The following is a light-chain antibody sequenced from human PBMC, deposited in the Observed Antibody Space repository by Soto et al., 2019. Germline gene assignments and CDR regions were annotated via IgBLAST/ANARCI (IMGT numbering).Light chain of an antibody. CDR2: DAS. J-gene: IGKJ1*01. CDR3: HQYDNSPWT. CDR1: QSVSSY. Sequence: EILLTQSPGTLALSAGERATLSCRASQSVSSYLAWYQQKPGQAPRLLIYDASNRATGIPARFSGSGSGTDFTLTISSLEPEDFAVYYCHQYDNSPWTFGQGTKVDIK. V-gene: IGKV3-11*01.